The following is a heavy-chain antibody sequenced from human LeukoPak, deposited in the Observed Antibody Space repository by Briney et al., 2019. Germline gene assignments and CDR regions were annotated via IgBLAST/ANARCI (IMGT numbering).Heavy chain of an antibody. CDR1: GFTFSSYG. D-gene: IGHD3-16*01. Sequence: PGGSLRLSCAASGFTFSSYGMHWVRQAPGKGLEWVAVISYDGSNKYYADSVKGRFTFSRDNSKNTLDLQMSSLRAEDTAVYYCARLGSGEVAPIPNLDYWGQGTLVTVSS. CDR3: ARLGSGEVAPIPNLDY. J-gene: IGHJ4*02. CDR2: ISYDGSNK. V-gene: IGHV3-30*03.